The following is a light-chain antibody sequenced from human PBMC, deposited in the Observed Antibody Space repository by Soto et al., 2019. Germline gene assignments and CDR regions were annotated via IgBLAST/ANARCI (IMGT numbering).Light chain of an antibody. CDR3: QQYYNPLS. CDR1: QSVLYNSDNKNY. CDR2: WAS. J-gene: IGKJ4*01. Sequence: DIVMTQSPDSLAVSLGERATINCKSSQSVLYNSDNKNYLAWYQQKPGQPPKLLIYWASTRDSGVPDRFSGSGAGADFTITISSQQAEDVAVYYCQQYYNPLSFGGGTKVEIK. V-gene: IGKV4-1*01.